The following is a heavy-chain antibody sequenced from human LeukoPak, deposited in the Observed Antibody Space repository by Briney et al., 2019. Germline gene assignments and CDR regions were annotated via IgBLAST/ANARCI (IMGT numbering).Heavy chain of an antibody. J-gene: IGHJ4*02. D-gene: IGHD3-16*01. CDR1: GYTFPSYG. CDR3: ARGVSRLRPALGY. V-gene: IGHV1-18*01. CDR2: ISAYNGNT. Sequence: ASVKVSCKASGYTFPSYGISWVRQAPGQGLEWMGWISAYNGNTNYAQKFQGRVTMTRDMSTSTVYMELSSLRSEDTAVYYCARGVSRLRPALGYWGQGTLVTVSS.